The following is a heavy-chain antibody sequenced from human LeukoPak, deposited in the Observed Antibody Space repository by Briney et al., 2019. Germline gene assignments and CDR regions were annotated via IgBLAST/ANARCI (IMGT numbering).Heavy chain of an antibody. J-gene: IGHJ6*02. CDR3: ARDLYGNSVLSIGDRWPPDV. V-gene: IGHV3-30-3*01. CDR2: ISYDGSNK. D-gene: IGHD6-6*01. Sequence: PGGSLRLSCAASGFTFSSYAMHWVRQAPGKGLEWVAVISYDGSNKYYADSVKGRFTISRDNSKNTLYLQMNSLRAEDTAVYYCARDLYGNSVLSIGDRWPPDVWGQGTTVTVSS. CDR1: GFTFSSYA.